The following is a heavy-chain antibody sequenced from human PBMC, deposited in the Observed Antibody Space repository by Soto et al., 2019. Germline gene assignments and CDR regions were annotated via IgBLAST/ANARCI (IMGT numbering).Heavy chain of an antibody. CDR3: AHSGAKRWLQLRYYFDY. CDR1: GFSLSTSGVG. CDR2: IYWNDDK. Sequence: ESGPTLVNPTQTLTLTCTFSGFSLSTSGVGVGWIRQPPGKALEWLALIYWNDDKRYSPSLKSRLTITKDTSKNQVVLTMTNMDPVDTATYYCAHSGAKRWLQLRYYFDYWGQGTLVTVSS. D-gene: IGHD5-12*01. V-gene: IGHV2-5*01. J-gene: IGHJ4*02.